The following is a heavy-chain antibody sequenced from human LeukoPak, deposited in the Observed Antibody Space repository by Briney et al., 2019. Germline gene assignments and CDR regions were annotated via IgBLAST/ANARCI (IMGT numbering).Heavy chain of an antibody. V-gene: IGHV1-8*01. CDR3: ARDWRFGELGVIHYYYYGMDV. J-gene: IGHJ6*02. Sequence: ASVKVSCTASGYTFTSYDINWVRQATGQGLEWMGWMNPNSGNTGYAQKFQGRVTMTRNTSISTAYMELSSLRSEDTAVYYCARDWRFGELGVIHYYYYGMDVWGQGTTVTVSS. CDR1: GYTFTSYD. D-gene: IGHD3-10*01. CDR2: MNPNSGNT.